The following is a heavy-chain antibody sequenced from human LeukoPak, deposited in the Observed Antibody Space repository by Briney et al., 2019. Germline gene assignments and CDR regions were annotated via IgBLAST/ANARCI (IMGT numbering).Heavy chain of an antibody. CDR3: ARGRYYDTSGYPSFDY. J-gene: IGHJ4*02. CDR2: ISSNAYST. CDR1: GFIFSNYA. V-gene: IGHV3-64*01. D-gene: IGHD3-22*01. Sequence: PGGSLRLSCAASGFIFSNYAMHWVRQAPGKGLEYVSTISSNAYSTYYANSVKGRFTISRDNSKNTLYLQMGSPRAEDMAVYYCARGRYYDTSGYPSFDYWGQGTLVTVCS.